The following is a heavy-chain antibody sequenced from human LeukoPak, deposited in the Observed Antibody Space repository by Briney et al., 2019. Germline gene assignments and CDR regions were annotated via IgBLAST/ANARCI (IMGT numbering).Heavy chain of an antibody. CDR2: IGTSGDT. Sequence: GVALRLSCAASGFSFSNYDMHWVGQVAGKGVEGVSSIGTSGDTCYPGSVNGRFTSSIESAKNSLYLQMNGLRAGDPAVYYCARATVIGDVPVPGYMDVWGKGPTVPVPS. V-gene: IGHV3-13*01. CDR3: ARATVIGDVPVPGYMDV. J-gene: IGHJ6*03. CDR1: GFSFSNYD. D-gene: IGHD2-21*01.